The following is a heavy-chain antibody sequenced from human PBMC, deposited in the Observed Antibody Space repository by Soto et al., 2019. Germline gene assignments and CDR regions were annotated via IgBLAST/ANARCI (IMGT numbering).Heavy chain of an antibody. CDR2: ISGSGGST. J-gene: IGHJ6*02. V-gene: IGHV3-23*01. CDR1: GFTFSSYA. Sequence: GGSLRLSCAASGFTFSSYAMSWVRQAPGKGLEWVSAISGSGGSTYYADSVKGRFTISRDNSKNTLYLQMNSLRAEDTAVYYCAKATAMVGCYYYYGMDVWGQGTTVTVSS. D-gene: IGHD5-18*01. CDR3: AKATAMVGCYYYYGMDV.